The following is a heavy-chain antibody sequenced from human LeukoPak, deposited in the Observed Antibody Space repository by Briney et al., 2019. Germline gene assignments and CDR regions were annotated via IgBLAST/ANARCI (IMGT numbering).Heavy chain of an antibody. CDR2: INHSGST. J-gene: IGHJ2*01. D-gene: IGHD3-3*01. Sequence: SETLSFTCAVYGGSFSGYYWSWIRQPPGKGLEWIGEINHSGSTNYNPSLKSRVTISVDTSKNQFSLKLSSVTAADTAVYYCARAPPYYDFWSGYGPGYFDLWGRGTLVTVSS. CDR3: ARAPPYYDFWSGYGPGYFDL. V-gene: IGHV4-34*01. CDR1: GGSFSGYY.